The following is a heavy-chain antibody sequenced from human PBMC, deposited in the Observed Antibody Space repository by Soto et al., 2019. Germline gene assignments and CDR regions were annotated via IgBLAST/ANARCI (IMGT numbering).Heavy chain of an antibody. Sequence: QITLNESGPTLVKPTQTLTLTCTFSGFSLTTSGVGVGWIRQSPGKAPEWLALIFWDDEKRYSPSLHSRLTITKDTCKNQVVLTMANLDPADTATYYCAHRVLRTVFGLVTTTAIYFDFWGQGTPVAVSS. V-gene: IGHV2-5*02. J-gene: IGHJ4*02. CDR2: IFWDDEK. CDR1: GFSLTTSGVG. CDR3: AHRVLRTVFGLVTTTAIYFDF. D-gene: IGHD3-3*01.